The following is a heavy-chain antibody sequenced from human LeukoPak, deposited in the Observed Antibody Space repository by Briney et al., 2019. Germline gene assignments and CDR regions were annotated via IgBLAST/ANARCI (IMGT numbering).Heavy chain of an antibody. V-gene: IGHV1-2*02. CDR1: GYTFTGYY. D-gene: IGHD2-2*01. CDR3: ARVIGLGYCSSTSCYPADYYFDY. Sequence: GASVKVSCTASGYTFTGYYMHWVRQAPGQGLEWMGWINPNSGGTNYAQKFQGRVTMTRDTSISTAYMELSRLRSDDTAVYYCARVIGLGYCSSTSCYPADYYFDYWGQGTLVTVSS. J-gene: IGHJ4*02. CDR2: INPNSGGT.